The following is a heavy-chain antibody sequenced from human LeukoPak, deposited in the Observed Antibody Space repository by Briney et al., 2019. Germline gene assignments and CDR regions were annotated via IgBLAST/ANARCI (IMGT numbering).Heavy chain of an antibody. J-gene: IGHJ4*02. V-gene: IGHV3-48*03. CDR3: ARDESYYDILTGYPQYYFDY. D-gene: IGHD3-9*01. Sequence: PGGSLRLSCAASGFTFTSYEMNWVRQAPGKGLEWVSYISSSGSTIYYADSVKGRFTISRDNAKNSLYLQMNSLRAEDTAVYYCARDESYYDILTGYPQYYFDYWGQGTLVTVSS. CDR1: GFTFTSYE. CDR2: ISSSGSTI.